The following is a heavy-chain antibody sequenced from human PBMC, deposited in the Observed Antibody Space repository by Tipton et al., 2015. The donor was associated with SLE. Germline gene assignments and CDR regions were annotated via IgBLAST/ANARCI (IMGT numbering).Heavy chain of an antibody. CDR3: ARDYYGSGFDAFDI. V-gene: IGHV4-59*01. CDR1: GGSISSYY. J-gene: IGHJ3*02. D-gene: IGHD3-10*01. CDR2: IYYSGST. Sequence: TLSLTCTVSGGSISSYYWSWIRQPPGKGLEWIGYIYYSGSTNYNPSLKSRVTISVDTSNNQFSLRLSSVTAADTAVYYCARDYYGSGFDAFDIWGQGTMVTVSS.